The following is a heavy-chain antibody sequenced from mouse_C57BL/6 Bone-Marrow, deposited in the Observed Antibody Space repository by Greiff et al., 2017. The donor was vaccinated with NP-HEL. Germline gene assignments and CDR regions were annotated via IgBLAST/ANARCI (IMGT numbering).Heavy chain of an antibody. Sequence: LVESLSELVLPFSSFTFSFTSSFFNIKNTYIHWVNQRPEQGLEWIGRIDPANGNTKYAPKFQGKATITADTSSNTAYLQLSSLTSEDTAIYYCAPAYSLYAMDYWGQGTSVTVSS. J-gene: IGHJ4*01. CDR2: IDPANGNT. D-gene: IGHD2-10*01. CDR1: FFNIKNTY. CDR3: APAYSLYAMDY. V-gene: IGHV14-3*01.